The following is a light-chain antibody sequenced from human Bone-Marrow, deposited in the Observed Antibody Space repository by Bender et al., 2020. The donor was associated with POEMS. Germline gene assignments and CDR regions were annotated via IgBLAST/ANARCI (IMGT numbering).Light chain of an antibody. CDR3: QSTDSSGFYVV. J-gene: IGLJ3*02. Sequence: ARINCSGDALPKQYAYWYQQKPGQAPVLLIYKDNERPSGIPERFSGSSSGTIVTLTITGVQAEDEAKYYCQSTDSSGFYVVFGGGTQLTVL. CDR1: ALPKQY. V-gene: IGLV3-25*03. CDR2: KDN.